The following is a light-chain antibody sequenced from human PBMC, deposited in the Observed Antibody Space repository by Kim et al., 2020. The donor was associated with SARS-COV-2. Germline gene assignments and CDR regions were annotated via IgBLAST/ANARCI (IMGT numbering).Light chain of an antibody. Sequence: QSALTQPPSVSGSPGQSVTISCNGTSSDVGSVSWYQQPPGTAPKLRIYEVSNRPSGVPDRFSGSKSGNTASLTISGLQAEDEADYYCSSYTSSNTYVFGTGTKVTVL. J-gene: IGLJ1*01. V-gene: IGLV2-18*02. CDR1: SSDVGS. CDR3: SSYTSSNTYV. CDR2: EVS.